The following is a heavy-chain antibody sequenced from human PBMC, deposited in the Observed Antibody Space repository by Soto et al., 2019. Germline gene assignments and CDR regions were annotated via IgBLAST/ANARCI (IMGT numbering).Heavy chain of an antibody. CDR2: ISSSSSYI. CDR1: GFTFSSYT. D-gene: IGHD2-2*01. V-gene: IGHV3-21*01. J-gene: IGHJ4*02. Sequence: EVQLVESGGGLVKPGGSLRLSCAASGFTFSSYTMNWVRQAPGKGLEWVSSISSSSSYIYYADSVKGRFTISRDNAKNSLYLQMNSLRAEDTAVYYCARAEGISTRPFDYWGQGTLVTVSS. CDR3: ARAEGISTRPFDY.